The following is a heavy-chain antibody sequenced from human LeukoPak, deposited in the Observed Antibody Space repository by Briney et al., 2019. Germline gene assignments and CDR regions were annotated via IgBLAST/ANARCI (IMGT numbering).Heavy chain of an antibody. V-gene: IGHV4-59*08. J-gene: IGHJ6*02. D-gene: IGHD1-1*01. CDR3: ARHNAVPDEITNGMDV. Sequence: SETLYLTCTVSGGSISSYYWSWIRQPPGKGLEWIGYIYYSGSTNYNPSLKSRVTISVDTSKNQFSLKLSSVTAADTAVYYCARHNAVPDEITNGMDVWGQGTTVTVSS. CDR2: IYYSGST. CDR1: GGSISSYY.